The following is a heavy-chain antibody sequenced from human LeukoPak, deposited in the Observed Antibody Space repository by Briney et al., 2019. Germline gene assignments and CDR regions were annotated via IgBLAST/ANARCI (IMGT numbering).Heavy chain of an antibody. Sequence: PGGSLRLSWAASGLTFSSYSMNWVRQAPGEGLEWVSSISSSSSYIYYADSVKGRFTISRDNAKNSLYLQMNSLRAEDTAVYYCARDLVKYSSSPDAFDIWGQGTMVTVSS. CDR2: ISSSSSYI. D-gene: IGHD6-6*01. J-gene: IGHJ3*02. CDR3: ARDLVKYSSSPDAFDI. V-gene: IGHV3-21*01. CDR1: GLTFSSYS.